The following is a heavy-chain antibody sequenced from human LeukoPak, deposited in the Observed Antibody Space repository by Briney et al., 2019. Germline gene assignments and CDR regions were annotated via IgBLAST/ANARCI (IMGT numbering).Heavy chain of an antibody. D-gene: IGHD1-1*01. CDR1: GYTFTSYG. V-gene: IGHV1-18*01. Sequence: EASVKVSCKASGYTFTSYGISWVRQAPGQGLEWMGWISAYNGNTNYAQKLQGRVTVTTDTSTSTAYMELRSLRSDDTAVYYCARGGPGTGTSWWGPQVDSLYYFDYWGQGTLVTVSS. CDR3: ARGGPGTGTSWWGPQVDSLYYFDY. CDR2: ISAYNGNT. J-gene: IGHJ4*02.